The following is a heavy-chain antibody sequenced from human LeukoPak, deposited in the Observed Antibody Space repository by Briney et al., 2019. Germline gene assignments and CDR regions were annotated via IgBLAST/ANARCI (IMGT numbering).Heavy chain of an antibody. D-gene: IGHD5-18*01. CDR1: GGSVSDYY. J-gene: IGHJ6*03. V-gene: IGHV4-4*07. Sequence: SETLSLTCTISGGSVSDYYWSWIRQPAGKGLEWIGRIYTSGGINYNPSLGSRVTVSIDTSKNQFSLKLTSVTAADTAVYYCAREGRYRYGYNEYHLYMDIWGKGTTVTVSS. CDR2: IYTSGGI. CDR3: AREGRYRYGYNEYHLYMDI.